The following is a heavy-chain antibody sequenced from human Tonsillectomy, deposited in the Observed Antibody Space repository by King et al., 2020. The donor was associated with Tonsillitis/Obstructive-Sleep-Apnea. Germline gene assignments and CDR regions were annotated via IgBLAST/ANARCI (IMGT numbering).Heavy chain of an antibody. J-gene: IGHJ4*02. CDR2: INTDGSRT. Sequence: VQLVESGGGLVQPGGSLRLSCAASGFTFSSYWMHWVRQAPGKGLVWVSRINTDGSRTTYADSVKGRFTISRDNAKNTLYLQVNSPGAEDTAVYYCARGHLTDFYSDYWGQGTLVTVSS. V-gene: IGHV3-74*03. D-gene: IGHD3-9*01. CDR1: GFTFSSYW. CDR3: ARGHLTDFYSDY.